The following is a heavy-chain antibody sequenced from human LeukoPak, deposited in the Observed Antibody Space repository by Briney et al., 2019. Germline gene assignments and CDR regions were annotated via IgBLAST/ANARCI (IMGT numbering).Heavy chain of an antibody. J-gene: IGHJ5*02. CDR2: INPSGGST. CDR3: ARVSSSSLWWFDP. Sequence: ASVKVSCKASGYTFTSYYMHWVRQAPGQGLEWMGIINPSGGSTSYAQKFQGRVTMTRDMSTSTVYMELSSLRSGDTAVYYCARVSSSSLWWFDPWGQGTLVTVFS. CDR1: GYTFTSYY. V-gene: IGHV1-46*01. D-gene: IGHD6-6*01.